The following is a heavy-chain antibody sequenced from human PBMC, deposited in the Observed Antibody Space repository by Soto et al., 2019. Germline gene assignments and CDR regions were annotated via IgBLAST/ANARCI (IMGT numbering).Heavy chain of an antibody. Sequence: GESLKISCKGSGYSFTSYWISWVRQMPGKGLEWMGRIDPSDSYTNYSPSFQGHVTISADKSISTAYLQWSSLKASDTAMYYCARQGSAAAGMRYYGMDVWGPGTRVTVSS. CDR1: GYSFTSYW. D-gene: IGHD6-13*01. V-gene: IGHV5-10-1*01. CDR3: ARQGSAAAGMRYYGMDV. J-gene: IGHJ6*02. CDR2: IDPSDSYT.